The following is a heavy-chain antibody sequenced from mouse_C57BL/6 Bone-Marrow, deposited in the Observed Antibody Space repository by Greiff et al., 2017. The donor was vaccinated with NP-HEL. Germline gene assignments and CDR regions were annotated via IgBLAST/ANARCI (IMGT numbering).Heavy chain of an antibody. CDR1: GFSLTSYA. D-gene: IGHD1-1*01. CDR3: ARHYYGSSLAWFAY. V-gene: IGHV2-9-1*01. Sequence: VQVVESGPGLVAPSQSLSITCTVSGFSLTSYAISWVRQPPGKGLEWLGVIWTGGGTNYNSALKSRLSISKDNSKSQVFLKMNSLQTDDTARYYCARHYYGSSLAWFAYWGQGTLVTVSA. CDR2: IWTGGGT. J-gene: IGHJ3*01.